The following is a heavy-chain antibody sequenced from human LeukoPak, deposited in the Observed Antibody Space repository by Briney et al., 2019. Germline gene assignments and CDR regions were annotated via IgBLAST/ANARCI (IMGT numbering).Heavy chain of an antibody. CDR2: ISYDGSNK. CDR3: ARYYYDSSGYSMGYDAFDI. J-gene: IGHJ3*02. V-gene: IGHV3-30-3*01. D-gene: IGHD3-22*01. CDR1: GFTFSSYA. Sequence: GGSLRLSCAASGFTFSSYAMHWVRQAPGKGLEWVAVISYDGSNKYYADSVKGRFTISRDNSKNTLYLQMNSLRAEDTAVYYCARYYYDSSGYSMGYDAFDIWGQGTMVTVSS.